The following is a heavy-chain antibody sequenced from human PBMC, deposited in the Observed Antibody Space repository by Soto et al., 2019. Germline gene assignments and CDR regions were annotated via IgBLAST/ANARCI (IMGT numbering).Heavy chain of an antibody. Sequence: GGSLRLSCAASGFTFSSYAVSWVRQAPGKGLEWVSAISGSGGSTYYADSVKGRFTISRDNSKNTLYLQMVSLRAEDTAVYYCAKGGYSYGQLTYYYYYYGMDVWGQGTTVTVSS. CDR3: AKGGYSYGQLTYYYYYYGMDV. V-gene: IGHV3-23*01. D-gene: IGHD5-18*01. CDR1: GFTFSSYA. J-gene: IGHJ6*02. CDR2: ISGSGGST.